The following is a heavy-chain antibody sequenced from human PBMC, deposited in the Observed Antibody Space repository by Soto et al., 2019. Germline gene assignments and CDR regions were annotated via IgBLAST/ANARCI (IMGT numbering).Heavy chain of an antibody. CDR3: ARERGGESYYYYYGMDV. Sequence: ASVKVSCKASGYTFTSYYMHWVRQAPGQGLEWMGIINPSGGSTSYAQKFQGRVTMTRDTSTSTVYMELSSPRSEDTAVYYCARERGGESYYYYYGMDVWGQGTTVTVSS. J-gene: IGHJ6*02. CDR1: GYTFTSYY. D-gene: IGHD3-16*01. CDR2: INPSGGST. V-gene: IGHV1-46*01.